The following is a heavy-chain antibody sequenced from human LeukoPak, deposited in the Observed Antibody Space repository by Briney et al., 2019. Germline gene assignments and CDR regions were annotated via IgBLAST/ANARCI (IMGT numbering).Heavy chain of an antibody. Sequence: SETLSLTCAVYGGSFSGYYCTWIRQPPGKGLEWIGEIYHDGSTNYNPSLKSRVTTSLGTSKNQCSLRLSSVTAADTAVYYCARGGIVRGADWGQGTLVTVSS. J-gene: IGHJ4*02. D-gene: IGHD3-10*01. CDR3: ARGGIVRGAD. V-gene: IGHV4-34*01. CDR2: IYHDGST. CDR1: GGSFSGYY.